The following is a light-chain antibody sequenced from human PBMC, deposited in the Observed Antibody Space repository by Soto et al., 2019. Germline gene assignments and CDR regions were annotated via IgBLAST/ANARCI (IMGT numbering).Light chain of an antibody. CDR3: SSYTSSSIDYV. CDR1: SSDVGGYNY. J-gene: IGLJ1*01. V-gene: IGLV2-14*01. Sequence: QSALTQPASVSGSPGQSITISCTGTSSDVGGYNYVSWYQQHPGKAPKLMIYEVSNRPSGVSNRFSGSKFGNTASLTISGLQAEDEADYYCSSYTSSSIDYVFGTGTKVTVL. CDR2: EVS.